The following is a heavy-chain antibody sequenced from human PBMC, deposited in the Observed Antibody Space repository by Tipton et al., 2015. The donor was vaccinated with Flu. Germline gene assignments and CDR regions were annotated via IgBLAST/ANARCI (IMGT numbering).Heavy chain of an antibody. Sequence: TLSLTCTVSGGSISIYHWSWIRQPAGKGLEWIGRIHNSGSTHSNPSLRSRVSMSVDPSKNQFSLKLSSVTPADTALYYCARGYSYYNYWGRGTLVTVSS. J-gene: IGHJ4*02. D-gene: IGHD4-11*01. CDR2: IHNSGST. CDR3: ARGYSYYNY. V-gene: IGHV4-4*07. CDR1: GGSISIYH.